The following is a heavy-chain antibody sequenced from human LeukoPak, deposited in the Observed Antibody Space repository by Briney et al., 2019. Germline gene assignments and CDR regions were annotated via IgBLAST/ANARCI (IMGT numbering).Heavy chain of an antibody. CDR2: ISQDGNNK. CDR3: ARPLRYYLNY. V-gene: IGHV3-30*09. CDR1: GFILSNYA. D-gene: IGHD3-9*01. Sequence: GGSLRLSCAASGFILSNYAVNWVRQAPGKGLEWVAVISQDGNNKYYADSLRGRFAISRDNSKNTVYLQMNSLRAEETATYYCARPLRYYLNYWGPGTLVTVSS. J-gene: IGHJ4*02.